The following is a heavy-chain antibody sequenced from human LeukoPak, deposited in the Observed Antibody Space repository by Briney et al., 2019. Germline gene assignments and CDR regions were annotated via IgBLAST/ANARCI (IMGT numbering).Heavy chain of an antibody. V-gene: IGHV3-21*01. CDR2: ISSSSSYI. Sequence: PGGSLRLSCAASGFTFSSYSMNWVRQAPGKGLEWVSSISSSSSYIYYADSVKGRFTISRDNAKNSLYLQMNSLRAEDTAVYYCARERDYYGSGSYFDYWGQGTLVTVSS. D-gene: IGHD3-10*01. CDR3: ARERDYYGSGSYFDY. J-gene: IGHJ4*02. CDR1: GFTFSSYS.